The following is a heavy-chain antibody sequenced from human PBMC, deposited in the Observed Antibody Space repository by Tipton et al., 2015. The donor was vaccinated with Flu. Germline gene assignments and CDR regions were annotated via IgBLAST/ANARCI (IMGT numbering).Heavy chain of an antibody. CDR2: ISHSRIT. D-gene: IGHD4-11*01. Sequence: TLSLTCTVSRGSIANYYWAWIRQPPGRGLEWIAYISHSRITNYNPSLKSRATMSVDTSKNQFSLNLTSVTAADMAVYYCARRDFSNYVSDPKNWFDPWGQGTLVTVSS. CDR3: ARRDFSNYVSDPKNWFDP. CDR1: RGSIANYY. V-gene: IGHV4-59*08. J-gene: IGHJ5*02.